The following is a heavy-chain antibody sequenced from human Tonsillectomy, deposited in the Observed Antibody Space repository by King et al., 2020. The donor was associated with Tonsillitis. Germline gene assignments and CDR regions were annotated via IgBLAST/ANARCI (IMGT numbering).Heavy chain of an antibody. D-gene: IGHD5-18*01. Sequence: VQLQESGPRLVKPSETLSLTCTVSGDSISTYYWSWLRQPPGKGLEWIGFVQYSGGSTDYNPSLKSRVTISLDTSKSQFSLRLTSVTAADTAIYYCAMDTESWSRYDHWGQGTLVTASS. J-gene: IGHJ4*02. CDR1: GDSISTYY. CDR2: VQYSGGST. CDR3: AMDTESWSRYDH. V-gene: IGHV4-59*01.